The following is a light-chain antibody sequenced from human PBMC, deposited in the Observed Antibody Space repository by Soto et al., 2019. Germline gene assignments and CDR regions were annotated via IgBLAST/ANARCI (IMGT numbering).Light chain of an antibody. CDR1: SSNIGTNS. Sequence: QSVLTQPPSASGTPGLRVTISCSGNSSNIGTNSVDWYQQVPGAAPDLLIHTNNQRPSGVPDRFSASKSGASASLAISGLQSEDGADYYCAAWDDSLKGFVFGTGTKLTVL. CDR2: TNN. CDR3: AAWDDSLKGFV. J-gene: IGLJ1*01. V-gene: IGLV1-44*01.